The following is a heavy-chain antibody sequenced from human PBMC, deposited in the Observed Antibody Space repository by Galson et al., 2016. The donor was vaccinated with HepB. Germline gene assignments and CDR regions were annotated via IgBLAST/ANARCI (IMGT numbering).Heavy chain of an antibody. J-gene: IGHJ3*02. CDR2: ISVYNGNT. D-gene: IGHD1-26*01. CDR1: GYTFTSYA. Sequence: SVKVSCKASGYTFTSYAISWVRQVPGQGLEWMGWISVYNGNTNYAQKLQSRVTMTTDTSTSTAYMELRSLRSDDTAVYYCARERGIYLVGDDGFDIWGQGAMVTVSS. CDR3: ARERGIYLVGDDGFDI. V-gene: IGHV1-18*01.